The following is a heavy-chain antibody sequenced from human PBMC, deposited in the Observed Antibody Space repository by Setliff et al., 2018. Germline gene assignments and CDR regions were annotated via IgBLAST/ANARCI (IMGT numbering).Heavy chain of an antibody. CDR1: GFTFSNYG. CDR2: IQHDGNIK. D-gene: IGHD3-16*02. CDR3: SKVIGGYPPKPSDY. Sequence: GGSLRLTCVASGFTFSNYGMHWVRQAPGKGLEWVTYIQHDGNIKHYADSVKGRCTISRDNSKNTLYLEMSSLRPEDTAVYYCSKVIGGYPPKPSDYWCQGTLVTVSS. V-gene: IGHV3-30*02. J-gene: IGHJ4*02.